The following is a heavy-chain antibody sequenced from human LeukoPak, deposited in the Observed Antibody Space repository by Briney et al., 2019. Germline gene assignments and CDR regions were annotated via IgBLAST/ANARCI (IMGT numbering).Heavy chain of an antibody. D-gene: IGHD2-15*01. J-gene: IGHJ4*02. Sequence: PGGSLRLSCAAAGFTFSSYGMHWGRQAAGKGVEWVAFIRDDGSNKYYADSVKGRFTISRDNSKNTLYLQMNSLRAEDTAVYYCAKDRSLLPFDYWGQGTLVTVSS. CDR1: GFTFSSYG. CDR3: AKDRSLLPFDY. CDR2: IRDDGSNK. V-gene: IGHV3-30*02.